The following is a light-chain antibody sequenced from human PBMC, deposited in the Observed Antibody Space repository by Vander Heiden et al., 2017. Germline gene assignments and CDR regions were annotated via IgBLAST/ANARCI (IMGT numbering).Light chain of an antibody. CDR3: AAWDDSLNGWV. CDR1: KSNIGSNT. J-gene: IGLJ3*02. Sequence: QFVLPQPPSTSRTPGQRVTIPCSESKSNIGSNTLDWYQQLPGTAPKLLSERSDQRPSGVPDRFSGSKSGTSAALAIIGLQSEDEAHYYGAAWDDSLNGWVFGGGTKLTVL. V-gene: IGLV1-44*01. CDR2: RSD.